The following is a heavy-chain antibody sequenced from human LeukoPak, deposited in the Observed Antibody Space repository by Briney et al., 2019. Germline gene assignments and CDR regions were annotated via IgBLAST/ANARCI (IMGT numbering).Heavy chain of an antibody. CDR3: AKDPFAGIVVVPAAIGEYYYGMDV. J-gene: IGHJ6*02. D-gene: IGHD2-2*02. CDR1: GFTFSSYA. V-gene: IGHV3-23*01. Sequence: PGGSLRLSCAASGFTFSSYAMSWVRQAPGKGLEWVSAISGSGGSTYYADSVKGRFTISRDNSKNTLYLQMNSLRAEDTAVYYCAKDPFAGIVVVPAAIGEYYYGMDVWGQGTTVTVSS. CDR2: ISGSGGST.